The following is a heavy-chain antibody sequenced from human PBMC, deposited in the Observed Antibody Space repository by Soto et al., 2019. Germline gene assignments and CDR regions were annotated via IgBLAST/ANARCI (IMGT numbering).Heavy chain of an antibody. Sequence: QLQLQESGPGLVKPSETLSLTCTVSGGSISSSSYYWGWIRQPPGKGLEWIGSIYYSGSTYYNTSHKSRVTISENTSKNQFSLKLSSVTAADTAVYYCATTLAAVNWFDPWGQGTLVTVSS. CDR3: ATTLAAVNWFDP. CDR2: IYYSGST. V-gene: IGHV4-39*01. CDR1: GGSISSSSYY. D-gene: IGHD6-13*01. J-gene: IGHJ5*02.